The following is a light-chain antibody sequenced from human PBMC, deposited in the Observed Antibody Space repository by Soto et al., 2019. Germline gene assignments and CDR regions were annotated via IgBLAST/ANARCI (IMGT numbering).Light chain of an antibody. J-gene: IGKJ1*01. V-gene: IGKV3-20*01. Sequence: EIVLTQSPGTLSLSPGERATLSCRASQSVSSSYLAWHQQKPGQAPRLLIYGASSRATGIPDRFSGSGSGTDFTLTISRLEPEDFAVYYCQQYGSSPPWTFGQGTKVEMK. CDR1: QSVSSSY. CDR3: QQYGSSPPWT. CDR2: GAS.